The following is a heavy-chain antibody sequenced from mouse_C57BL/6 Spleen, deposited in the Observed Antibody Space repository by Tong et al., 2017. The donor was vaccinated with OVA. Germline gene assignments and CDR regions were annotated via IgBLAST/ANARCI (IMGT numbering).Heavy chain of an antibody. V-gene: IGHV1-82*01. CDR1: GYAFSSSW. CDR3: ARRDYGSSWEDYFDV. J-gene: IGHJ1*03. D-gene: IGHD1-1*01. CDR2: IYPGDGDT. Sequence: VQLQESGPELVKPGASVKISCKASGYAFSSSWMNWVKQRPGKGLEWIGRIYPGDGDTNYNGKFKGKATLTADKSSSTAYMQLSSLTSEDSAVYFCARRDYGSSWEDYFDVWGTGTTVTVSS.